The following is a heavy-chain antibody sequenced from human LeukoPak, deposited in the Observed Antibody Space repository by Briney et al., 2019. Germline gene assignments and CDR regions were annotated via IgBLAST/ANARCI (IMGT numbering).Heavy chain of an antibody. Sequence: PGGSLRLSCAASGFTFSSYSMNWVRQAPGKGLEWVSSISSTSSYIYYADSVKGRFTISRDNAKNSLYLQMNSLRAEDTAVYYCARGTVLVPAARTNWFDPWGQGTLVTVSS. CDR2: ISSTSSYI. CDR3: ARGTVLVPAARTNWFDP. D-gene: IGHD2-2*01. J-gene: IGHJ5*02. V-gene: IGHV3-21*01. CDR1: GFTFSSYS.